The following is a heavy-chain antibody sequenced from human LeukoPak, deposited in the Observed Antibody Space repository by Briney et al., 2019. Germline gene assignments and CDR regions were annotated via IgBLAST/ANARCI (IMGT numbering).Heavy chain of an antibody. J-gene: IGHJ5*02. CDR3: ARTVPDIVVVPAATYGFLYNWFDP. V-gene: IGHV5-51*01. CDR1: GYSFTSYW. Sequence: GESLKISCKGSGYSFTSYWIGWVRQMPGKGLGWMGIIYPGDSDTRYSPSFQGQVTISADKSISTAYLQWSSLKASDTAMYYRARTVPDIVVVPAATYGFLYNWFDPWGQGTLVTVSS. D-gene: IGHD2-2*01. CDR2: IYPGDSDT.